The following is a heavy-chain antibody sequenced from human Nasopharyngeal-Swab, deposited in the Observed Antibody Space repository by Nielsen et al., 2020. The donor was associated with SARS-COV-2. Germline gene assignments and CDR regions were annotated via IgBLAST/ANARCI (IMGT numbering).Heavy chain of an antibody. V-gene: IGHV3-33*01. Sequence: GESLKISCAASGFTFASYGMHWVRQAPGKVLEWVAVIWYDGSNKYYANSVKGRFSISRDNSKNTLYLQINSLRVEDTATCYCARAGLWFGELGAFDIWGQGTMVTVSS. D-gene: IGHD3-10*01. J-gene: IGHJ3*02. CDR3: ARAGLWFGELGAFDI. CDR2: IWYDGSNK. CDR1: GFTFASYG.